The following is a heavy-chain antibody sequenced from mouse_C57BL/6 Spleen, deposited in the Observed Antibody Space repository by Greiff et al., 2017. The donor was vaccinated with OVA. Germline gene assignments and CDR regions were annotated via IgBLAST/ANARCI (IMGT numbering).Heavy chain of an antibody. J-gene: IGHJ2*01. CDR1: GFTFSDYY. V-gene: IGHV5-16*01. CDR2: INYDGSST. D-gene: IGHD1-1*01. CDR3: ARVLGSSHYFDY. Sequence: EVMLVESEGGLVQPGSSMKLSCTASGFTFSDYYMAWVRQVPEKGLEWVANINYDGSSTYYLDSLKSRFIISSDNAKNILYLQMSSLKSEDTATYYCARVLGSSHYFDYWGQGTTLTVSS.